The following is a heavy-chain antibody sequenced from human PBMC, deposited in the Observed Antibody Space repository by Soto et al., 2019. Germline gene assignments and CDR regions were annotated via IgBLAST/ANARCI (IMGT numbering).Heavy chain of an antibody. Sequence: GGSQTLSGAASGVTFSSYAMHWVRQAPGKGLDWVAVISYDGSNKYYADSVKGRFTISRHNSKNTLYLQMNSLRAEDTAVYYCARDTLPTYYYDSSSSSHFDYWGQGTLVTVSS. CDR2: ISYDGSNK. CDR3: ARDTLPTYYYDSSSSSHFDY. CDR1: GVTFSSYA. V-gene: IGHV3-30-3*01. J-gene: IGHJ4*02. D-gene: IGHD3-22*01.